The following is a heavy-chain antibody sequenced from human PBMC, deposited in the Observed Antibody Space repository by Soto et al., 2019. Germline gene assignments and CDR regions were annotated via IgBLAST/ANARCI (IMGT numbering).Heavy chain of an antibody. CDR2: IIPIFGTA. CDR1: GGTFSSYA. J-gene: IGHJ6*02. Sequence: SVKVSCKASGGTFSSYAISWVRQAPGQGLEWMGGIIPIFGTANYAQKFQGRVTITADESTSTAYMELRSLRSDDTAVYYCARDIFDGSGSYYNVNGMEVWGQGTTVTVSS. V-gene: IGHV1-69*13. CDR3: ARDIFDGSGSYYNVNGMEV. D-gene: IGHD3-10*01.